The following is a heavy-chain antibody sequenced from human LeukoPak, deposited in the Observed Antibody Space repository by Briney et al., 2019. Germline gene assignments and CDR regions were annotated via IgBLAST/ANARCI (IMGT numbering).Heavy chain of an antibody. J-gene: IGHJ4*02. CDR1: GFTFRSYG. D-gene: IGHD3-16*01. Sequence: GGSLRLSCAASGFTFRSYGMHWVRQAPGKGLEWLAFIRYDGSNKYYADSVKGRFTISRDNSKNTLSLQINSLRAEDTAVYFCAKDFVSRFARITFGVIDNWGQGTRVTVSS. CDR3: AKDFVSRFARITFGVIDN. CDR2: IRYDGSNK. V-gene: IGHV3-30*02.